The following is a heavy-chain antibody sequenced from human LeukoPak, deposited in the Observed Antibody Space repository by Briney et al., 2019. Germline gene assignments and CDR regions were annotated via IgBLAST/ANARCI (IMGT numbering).Heavy chain of an antibody. J-gene: IGHJ4*02. D-gene: IGHD1-26*01. CDR3: VKDSPPRYSGSPPAY. Sequence: GGSLRLSCAPSGFTFSRHGMHWVRQAPGKGLEWVAIISNDGSRKYYAHSVEGRFTISRDNSKNTLCLQMDSLRAEDTAVYYCVKDSPPRYSGSPPAYWGQGTLVTVSS. CDR2: ISNDGSRK. CDR1: GFTFSRHG. V-gene: IGHV3-30*18.